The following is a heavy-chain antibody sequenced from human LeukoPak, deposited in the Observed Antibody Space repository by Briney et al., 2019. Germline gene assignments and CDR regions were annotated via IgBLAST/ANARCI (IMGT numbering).Heavy chain of an antibody. Sequence: SETLSLTCTVSGGSISSYYWSWIRQPPGKGLEWIGYIYYSGSTNYNPSLKSRVTISVDTSKNQFSLKLSSVTAADTAVYYCARPPTAMVGPGYYYYYMDVWGKGTTVTISS. CDR3: ARPPTAMVGPGYYYYYMDV. D-gene: IGHD5-18*01. CDR2: IYYSGST. CDR1: GGSISSYY. J-gene: IGHJ6*03. V-gene: IGHV4-59*01.